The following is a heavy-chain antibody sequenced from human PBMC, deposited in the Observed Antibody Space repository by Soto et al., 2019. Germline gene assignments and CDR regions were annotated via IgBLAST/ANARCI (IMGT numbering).Heavy chain of an antibody. Sequence: TSETLSLTCTVSGASINSGDYYWSWIRQPPGKGLELIGYIYYSVSTTYNPSLKIRVTISVDTSNNQFSLKLSSVTAADMAVHYCAGCSEVAATELNWLEPWAQGTLVSVS. CDR1: GASINSGDYY. V-gene: IGHV4-30-4*01. CDR3: AGCSEVAATELNWLEP. D-gene: IGHD2-15*01. CDR2: IYYSVST. J-gene: IGHJ5*02.